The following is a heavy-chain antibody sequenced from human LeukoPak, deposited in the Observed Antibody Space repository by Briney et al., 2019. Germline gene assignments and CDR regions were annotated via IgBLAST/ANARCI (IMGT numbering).Heavy chain of an antibody. CDR2: VHHTGNT. CDR3: ARAGLPAPGRPYYLDY. V-gene: IGHV4-34*01. Sequence: SETLSLTCAVYGGSFSGYHWTWIRQPPGKGPEWIGEVHHTGNTNYNPSLKSRLTISVDTSENHFSLNLASVTAADTAVYYCARAGLPAPGRPYYLDYWGQGTLVTVSS. J-gene: IGHJ4*02. CDR1: GGSFSGYH. D-gene: IGHD6-13*01.